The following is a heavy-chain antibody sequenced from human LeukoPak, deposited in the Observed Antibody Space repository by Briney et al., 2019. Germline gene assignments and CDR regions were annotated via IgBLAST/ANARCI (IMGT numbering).Heavy chain of an antibody. CDR2: ISSSGSAI. CDR1: GFTFSDYY. J-gene: IGHJ4*02. D-gene: IGHD6-19*01. Sequence: SGGSLRLSCAASGFTFSDYYMSWIRQAPGKGLEWVSYISSSGSAIYYADSVKGRFTISRDNAKNSLYLQMNSLRVDDTAVYYCARDAVTGYSSGWYKPFPFDYWGQGSLVTVSS. V-gene: IGHV3-11*04. CDR3: ARDAVTGYSSGWYKPFPFDY.